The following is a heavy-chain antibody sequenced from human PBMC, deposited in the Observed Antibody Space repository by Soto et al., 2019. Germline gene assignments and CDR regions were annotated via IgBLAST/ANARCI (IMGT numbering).Heavy chain of an antibody. CDR1: GYSLSPYW. V-gene: IGHV3-74*03. D-gene: IGHD3-16*01. J-gene: IGHJ4*02. CDR2: FSSDGFGA. CDR3: ARDLGGPDY. Sequence: GSLRLSCAAPGYSLSPYWMHWVRQAPGRGLEWVSRFSSDGFGAAYADTVKDRFFISRDIARNTLFLQMNSLRADDTAVYYCARDLGGPDYWGRGTSVTVSS.